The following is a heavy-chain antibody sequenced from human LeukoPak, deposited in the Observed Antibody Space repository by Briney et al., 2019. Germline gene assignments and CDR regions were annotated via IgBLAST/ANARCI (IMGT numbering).Heavy chain of an antibody. CDR2: IYSGGST. CDR1: GFTVSNNY. V-gene: IGHV3-53*01. CDR3: ARTYSYSFDP. D-gene: IGHD2-21*01. J-gene: IGHJ5*02. Sequence: PGGSLRLSCAASGFTVSNNYLSWVRQAPGKGLEWVSIIYSGGSTYYADSVKGRFTISRDNSRNTLYLQMNSLRAEDTAVYYCARTYSYSFDPWGQGTLVTVSS.